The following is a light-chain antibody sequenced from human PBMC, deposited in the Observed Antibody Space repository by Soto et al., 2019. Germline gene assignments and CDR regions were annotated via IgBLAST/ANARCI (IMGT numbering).Light chain of an antibody. J-gene: IGKJ1*01. CDR3: QQRSNWPGT. CDR1: QSVSSY. Sequence: EIVLTQSPATLSVSPVERATLSCRASQSVSSYLAWYQQKPGQAPRLLIYDAANRATGIPARFSGSGSGTDFTLTISSLEPEDFAVYYCQQRSNWPGTFGQGTKV. CDR2: DAA. V-gene: IGKV3-11*01.